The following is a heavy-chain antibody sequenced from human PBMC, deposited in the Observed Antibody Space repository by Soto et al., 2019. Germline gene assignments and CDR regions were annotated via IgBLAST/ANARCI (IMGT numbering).Heavy chain of an antibody. V-gene: IGHV3-30*18. CDR3: AKAASGYSSGWLDY. D-gene: IGHD6-19*01. J-gene: IGHJ4*02. Sequence: PGGSLRLSCAASGFTFSSYGMHWVRQAPGKGLEWVAVISYDGSNKYYADSVKGRFTISRDNSKNTLYLQMNSLRAEDTAVYYCAKAASGYSSGWLDYWGQGTLVTAPQ. CDR2: ISYDGSNK. CDR1: GFTFSSYG.